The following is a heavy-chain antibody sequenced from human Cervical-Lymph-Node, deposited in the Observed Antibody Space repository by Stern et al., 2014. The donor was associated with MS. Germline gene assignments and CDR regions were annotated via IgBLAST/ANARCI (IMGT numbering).Heavy chain of an antibody. Sequence: QLQLQESGPGLVKPSETLSLTCTVSGDAISNYYWSWIRQSPGKGLEWIGYTDSSGSTKYNPSLKSRVTISVDKSKSQFSLRLSSLTAADTAMYYCARDQMGPNDYWGQGILVTVSS. V-gene: IGHV4-59*01. D-gene: IGHD1-26*01. CDR2: TDSSGST. CDR1: GDAISNYY. J-gene: IGHJ4*02. CDR3: ARDQMGPNDY.